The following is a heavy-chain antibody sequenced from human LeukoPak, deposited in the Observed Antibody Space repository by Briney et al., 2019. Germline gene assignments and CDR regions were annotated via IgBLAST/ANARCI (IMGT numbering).Heavy chain of an antibody. CDR1: GFTFSSYS. D-gene: IGHD2-2*01. CDR3: ARDRRAYFSSTSCYPFDY. J-gene: IGHJ4*02. CDR2: ISSSSSTI. V-gene: IGHV3-48*04. Sequence: GGSLRLSCAASGFTFSSYSMNWVRQAPGKGLEWVSYISSSSSTIYYADSVKGRFTISRDNAKNSLYLQMNSLRAEDTAVYYCARDRRAYFSSTSCYPFDYWAREPSSPSPQ.